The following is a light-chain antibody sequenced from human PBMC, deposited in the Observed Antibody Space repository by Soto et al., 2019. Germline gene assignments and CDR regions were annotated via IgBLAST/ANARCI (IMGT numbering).Light chain of an antibody. CDR1: SSDVGEYNS. CDR3: CSYVGGHSYL. V-gene: IGLV2-11*02. Sequence: QSALTQPRSVSGCPGRSVTVSCIGTSSDVGEYNSVSWYQQHPGKAPKLMIYDVSKRPSGVPDRFSGSKSGNTSSLTISGLQAEDDADYYRCSYVGGHSYLYGIGT. CDR2: DVS. J-gene: IGLJ1*01.